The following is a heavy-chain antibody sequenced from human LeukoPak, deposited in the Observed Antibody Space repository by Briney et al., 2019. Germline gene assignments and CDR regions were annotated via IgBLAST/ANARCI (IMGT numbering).Heavy chain of an antibody. Sequence: GGSLRLSCAASGFTFSSYGMHWVRQAPGKGLEWVAVISYDGSSKYYADSVKGRFTISRDNSKNTLYLQMNSLRAEGTAVYYCAKDSDSSGYYWGQGTLVTVSS. CDR1: GFTFSSYG. CDR3: AKDSDSSGYY. V-gene: IGHV3-30*18. CDR2: ISYDGSSK. D-gene: IGHD3-22*01. J-gene: IGHJ4*02.